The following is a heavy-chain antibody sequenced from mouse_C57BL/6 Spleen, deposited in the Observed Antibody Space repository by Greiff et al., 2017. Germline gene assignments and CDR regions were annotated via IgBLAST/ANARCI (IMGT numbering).Heavy chain of an antibody. D-gene: IGHD2-4*01. CDR3: ARLDYDEAWFAY. Sequence: QVQLQQPGAELVKPGASVTMSCKASGYTFTSYWITWVKQRPGQGLGWIGDIYPGSGSTNYNEKFKSKATLTVDTSSSTAYMQLSSLTSEDSAVYYGARLDYDEAWFAYWGQGTLVTVSA. CDR2: IYPGSGST. V-gene: IGHV1-55*01. CDR1: GYTFTSYW. J-gene: IGHJ3*01.